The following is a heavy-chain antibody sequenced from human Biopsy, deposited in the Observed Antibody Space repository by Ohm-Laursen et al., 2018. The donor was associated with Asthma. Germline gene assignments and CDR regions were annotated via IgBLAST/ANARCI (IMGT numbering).Heavy chain of an antibody. J-gene: IGHJ4*02. Sequence: SLRLSCTASGFVFRSHAMHWVRQAPGKGLEWVAVVSYDGGVAHYADSMKGRFTISRDNAKSTLYLQMNRLRTDDTAVYYCAKRRGYSDLTDFDHWGQGTLVSVSS. V-gene: IGHV3-30*18. CDR1: GFVFRSHA. CDR2: VSYDGGVA. D-gene: IGHD3-3*01. CDR3: AKRRGYSDLTDFDH.